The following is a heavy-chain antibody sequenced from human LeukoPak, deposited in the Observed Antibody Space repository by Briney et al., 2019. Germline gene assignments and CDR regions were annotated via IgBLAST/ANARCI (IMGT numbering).Heavy chain of an antibody. D-gene: IGHD2-2*01. CDR1: GFTFSTYS. CDR3: ARYAHDAFDI. J-gene: IGHJ3*02. V-gene: IGHV3-21*01. CDR2: ISSSSNYI. Sequence: GGSPRLSCAASGFTFSTYSLNWVRQAPGKGLEWVSSISSSSNYIYYADSVKGRFTISRDNAKNSLYLQMSSLRAEDTAVFYCARYAHDAFDIWGQGTMVTVSS.